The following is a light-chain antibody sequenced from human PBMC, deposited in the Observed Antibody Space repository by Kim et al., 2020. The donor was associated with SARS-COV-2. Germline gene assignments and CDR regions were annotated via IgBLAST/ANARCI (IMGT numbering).Light chain of an antibody. Sequence: EIVMTQSPATLSVSPGVRATLSCRASESIISDLARYQQKPGQPPRTLIDDTSTRATGVPARFSGSGSGTEFTLTISSLQSEDFAVYYCQHYKNWPPTFGQGTKVDIK. CDR2: DTS. CDR3: QHYKNWPPT. CDR1: ESIISD. V-gene: IGKV3-15*01. J-gene: IGKJ1*01.